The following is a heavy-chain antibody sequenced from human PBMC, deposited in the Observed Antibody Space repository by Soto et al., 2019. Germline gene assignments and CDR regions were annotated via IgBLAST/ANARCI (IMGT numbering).Heavy chain of an antibody. V-gene: IGHV4-39*01. D-gene: IGHD2-8*01. CDR3: ARQRGGYCTNGVCYIANFDY. Sequence: SETLSLTCTVSGGSISSSSYYWGWIRQPPGKGLEWIGSIYYSGSTYYNPSLKSRVTISVDTSKNQFSLKLSSVTAADTAVYYCARQRGGYCTNGVCYIANFDYWGQGTLVTVSS. CDR1: GGSISSSSYY. J-gene: IGHJ4*02. CDR2: IYYSGST.